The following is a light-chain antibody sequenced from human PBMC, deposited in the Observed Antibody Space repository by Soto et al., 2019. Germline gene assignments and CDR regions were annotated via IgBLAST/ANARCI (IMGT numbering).Light chain of an antibody. CDR2: DVS. CDR3: SSYTSSSTLEGVV. J-gene: IGLJ2*01. CDR1: SSDVGGYNY. Sequence: QSALTQPASVSGSPGQSITISCTGTSSDVGGYNYVSWYQQHTGKAPKLMIYDVSNRPSGVSNRFSGSKSGNTASLTISGLQAEDEADYYCSSYTSSSTLEGVVFGGGTKLTVL. V-gene: IGLV2-14*01.